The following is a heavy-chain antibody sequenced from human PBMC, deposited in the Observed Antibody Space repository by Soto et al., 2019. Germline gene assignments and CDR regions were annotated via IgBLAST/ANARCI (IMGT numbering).Heavy chain of an antibody. D-gene: IGHD2-2*01. CDR2: IKSITDGGTT. Sequence: GGSLRLSCAASGITFSNAWMTWVRQAPGKGLEWVGRIKSITDGGTTDYAAPVKGRFTISRDDSKDTLYLQMNNLRTEDTAVYHCTTDSADIVVVPATFGMDVWGQGXTVTVSS. CDR1: GITFSNAW. J-gene: IGHJ6*02. CDR3: TTDSADIVVVPATFGMDV. V-gene: IGHV3-15*01.